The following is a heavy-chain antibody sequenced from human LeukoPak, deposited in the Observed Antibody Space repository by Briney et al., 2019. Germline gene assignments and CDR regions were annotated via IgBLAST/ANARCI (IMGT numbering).Heavy chain of an antibody. J-gene: IGHJ3*02. CDR2: IYYSGST. Sequence: SETLSLTCTVSGGSISSYYWSWIRQPPGKGLEWIGYIYYSGSTNYNPSLKSRVTISVDTSKNQFSLKLSSVTAADTAVYYCARLSYDSSGLDTFDIWGQGTMVTVSS. V-gene: IGHV4-59*08. D-gene: IGHD3-22*01. CDR3: ARLSYDSSGLDTFDI. CDR1: GGSISSYY.